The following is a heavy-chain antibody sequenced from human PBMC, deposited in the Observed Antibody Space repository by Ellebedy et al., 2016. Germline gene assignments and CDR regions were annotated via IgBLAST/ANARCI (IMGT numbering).Heavy chain of an antibody. D-gene: IGHD6-19*01. CDR2: IYYSGST. V-gene: IGHV4-39*07. CDR1: GGSISSSSYY. Sequence: SETLSLTXTVSGGSISSSSYYWGWIRQPPGKGLEWIGSIYYSGSTYYNPSLKSRVTISVDTSKNQFSLKLSSVTAADTAVYYCARGWEQWLSGFDPWGQGTLVTVSS. J-gene: IGHJ5*02. CDR3: ARGWEQWLSGFDP.